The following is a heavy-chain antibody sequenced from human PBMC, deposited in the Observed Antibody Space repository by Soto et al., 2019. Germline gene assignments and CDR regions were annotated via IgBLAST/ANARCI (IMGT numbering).Heavy chain of an antibody. V-gene: IGHV3-11*01. CDR2: ISSSGTTI. CDR3: ARDFRPPYGVRYFDY. J-gene: IGHJ4*02. Sequence: QVQLVESGGGLVKPGGSLRLSCAASGFTFSDYFMTWIRQAPGKGLEWVSYISSSGTTIFYADSVQGRFTISRDNAKRSLYLEINSLRAEDTAVYYGARDFRPPYGVRYFDYWGQGTLVTVSS. CDR1: GFTFSDYF. D-gene: IGHD4-17*01.